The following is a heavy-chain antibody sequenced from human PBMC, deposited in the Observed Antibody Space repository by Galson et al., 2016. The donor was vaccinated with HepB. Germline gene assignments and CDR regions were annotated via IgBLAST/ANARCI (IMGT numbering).Heavy chain of an antibody. D-gene: IGHD2-21*02. CDR1: GYTFSRYA. CDR3: ARVKCGDDCYPDY. V-gene: IGHV7-4-1*02. Sequence: SVKVSCKASGYTFSRYALNWVRQAPGQGLEWMGWINTNTGNPTCAQGFTGRFVFSLDTSVSTAYLHISSLKAEDTAAYYCARVKCGDDCYPDYWGQGTLVTVSS. CDR2: INTNTGNP. J-gene: IGHJ4*02.